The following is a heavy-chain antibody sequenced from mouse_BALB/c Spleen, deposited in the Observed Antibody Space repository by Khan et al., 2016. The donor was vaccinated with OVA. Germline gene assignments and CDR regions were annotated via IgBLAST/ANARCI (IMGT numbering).Heavy chain of an antibody. V-gene: IGHV3-5*02. CDR2: IYYSGTN. CDR1: GISITTGNYR. Sequence: EVQLQESGPGLVKPSQTLSLTCTVPGISITTGNYRWSWIRQFPGNKLEWIGYIYYSGTNTYNPSLTSRTSITRATSKNQFFLEMNSLTAEDTATYDCARALGGFDGYAMEYWGQGTSVTVSS. CDR3: ARALGGFDGYAMEY. J-gene: IGHJ4*01. D-gene: IGHD4-1*01.